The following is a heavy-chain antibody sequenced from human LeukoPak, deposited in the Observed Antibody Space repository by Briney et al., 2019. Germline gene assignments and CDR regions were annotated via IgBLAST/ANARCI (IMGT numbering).Heavy chain of an antibody. D-gene: IGHD3-3*01. Sequence: ASVKVSCKASGYTFTGYYMHWLRQAPGQGLEWMGWTNPNSGGTNYAQKFQGRVTMTRDTSISTAYMELSRLRSDDTAVYYCAREFNPNTNFTYYDFWSGYYPRPDYWGQGTLVTVSS. CDR3: AREFNPNTNFTYYDFWSGYYPRPDY. CDR1: GYTFTGYY. V-gene: IGHV1-2*02. J-gene: IGHJ4*02. CDR2: TNPNSGGT.